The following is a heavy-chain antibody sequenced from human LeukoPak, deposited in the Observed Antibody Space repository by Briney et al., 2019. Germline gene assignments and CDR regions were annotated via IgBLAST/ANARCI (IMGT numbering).Heavy chain of an antibody. J-gene: IGHJ5*02. CDR2: VYSGDEI. V-gene: IGHV3-66*01. Sequence: GGSLRLSCDAFGFAVTDYYMSWVRQAPGTGLEWVSVVYSGDEIHYADSVKGRFTLSRDNSKNTLYLHMNSLRVEDTAVYYCTRDPDAWGQGTLVTVSS. CDR1: GFAVTDYY. CDR3: TRDPDA.